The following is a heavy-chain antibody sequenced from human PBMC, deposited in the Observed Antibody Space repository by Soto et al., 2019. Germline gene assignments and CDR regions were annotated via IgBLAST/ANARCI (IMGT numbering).Heavy chain of an antibody. J-gene: IGHJ5*02. CDR1: GYTFTNYH. CDR2: ISGYNGNT. V-gene: IGHV1-18*01. D-gene: IGHD1-1*01. Sequence: QVQLVQSGAEVKKPGASVKVSCKASGYTFTNYHISWVRQAPGQRLEWMGWISGYNGNTKYAQKLQGRVTMTTDTSTTTAYMELRSLRSDDTAVYYCARSPDPLYNWSDVWVFTWFDPWGQGTLVTVSS. CDR3: ARSPDPLYNWSDVWVFTWFDP.